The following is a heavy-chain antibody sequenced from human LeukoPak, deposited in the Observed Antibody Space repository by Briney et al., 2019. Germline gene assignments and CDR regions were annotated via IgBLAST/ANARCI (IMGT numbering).Heavy chain of an antibody. CDR2: IYPGDSDT. D-gene: IGHD2-2*01. CDR1: GYSFTSYW. CDR3: ARVPDTVRASRFSSHNWFDP. J-gene: IGHJ5*02. Sequence: GESLKISCKGSGYSFTSYWIGWVRQMPGKGLEWMGIIYPGDSDTRYSPSFQGQVTISADKSISTAYLQWSSLKASDTAMYYCARVPDTVRASRFSSHNWFDPWGQGPLVSVSS. V-gene: IGHV5-51*01.